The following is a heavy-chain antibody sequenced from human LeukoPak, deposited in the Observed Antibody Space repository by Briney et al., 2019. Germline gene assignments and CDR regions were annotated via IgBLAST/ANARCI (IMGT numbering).Heavy chain of an antibody. V-gene: IGHV4-61*02. D-gene: IGHD6-6*01. CDR2: IYTSGST. CDR1: GGSISSGSYY. J-gene: IGHJ4*02. Sequence: SETLSLTCTVSGGSISSGSYYWSWIRQPAGKGLEWIGRIYTSGSTNYNPSLKSRVTISVDTSKNQFSLKLSSVTAADTAVYYCARESIAARNFDYWGQGTLVTVSS. CDR3: ARESIAARNFDY.